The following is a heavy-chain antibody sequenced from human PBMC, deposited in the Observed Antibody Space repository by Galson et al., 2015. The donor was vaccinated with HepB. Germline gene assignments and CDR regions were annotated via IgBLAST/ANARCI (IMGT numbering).Heavy chain of an antibody. D-gene: IGHD2-2*01. CDR2: IIPIFGTA. CDR1: GGTFSSYA. J-gene: IGHJ6*03. CDR3: ARGRGSDIVVVPAAADPYYYYMDV. Sequence: SCKASGGTFSSYAISWVRQAPGQGLEWMGGIIPIFGTANYAQKFQGRVTITADESTSTAYMELSSLRSEDTAVYYCARGRGSDIVVVPAAADPYYYYMDVWGKGTTVTVSS. V-gene: IGHV1-69*01.